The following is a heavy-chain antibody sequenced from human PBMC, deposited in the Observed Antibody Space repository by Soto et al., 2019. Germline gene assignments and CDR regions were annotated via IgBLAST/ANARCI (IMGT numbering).Heavy chain of an antibody. CDR2: IKQDGSEK. CDR1: GFTFSSYW. D-gene: IGHD4-17*01. V-gene: IGHV3-7*05. CDR3: ARADYGDYTPQYFQH. J-gene: IGHJ1*01. Sequence: GGSLRLSCAASGFTFSSYWMSWVRQAPGKGLEWVANIKQDGSEKYYVDSVKGRFTISRDNAKNSLYLQMNSLRAEDTAVYYCARADYGDYTPQYFQHWGQGTLVTVSS.